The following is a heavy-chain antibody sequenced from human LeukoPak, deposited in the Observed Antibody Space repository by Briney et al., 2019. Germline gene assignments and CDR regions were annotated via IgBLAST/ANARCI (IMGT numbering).Heavy chain of an antibody. CDR1: GFIFSSYS. Sequence: GGSLRLSCAASGFIFSSYSMTWVRQAPGKGLEWVSYISSSSSTIYYADSVKGRFTISRDNAKNSLYLQMNSLRAEDTAVYYCAREGGSYLGYWGQGTLVTVSS. J-gene: IGHJ4*02. CDR2: ISSSSSTI. V-gene: IGHV3-48*01. CDR3: AREGGSYLGY. D-gene: IGHD1-26*01.